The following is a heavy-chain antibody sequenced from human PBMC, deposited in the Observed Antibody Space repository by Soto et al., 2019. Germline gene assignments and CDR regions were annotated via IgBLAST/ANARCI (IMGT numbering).Heavy chain of an antibody. CDR1: SGSISSSNW. Sequence: SETLSLTCAVSSGSISSSNWWSWVRQPPGKGLEWIGEIYHSGSTNYNPSLKSRVTISVDKSKNQFSLKLSSVTAADTAVYYCARGIGMITFGGVIAYDYWGQGTLVTVSS. D-gene: IGHD3-16*02. CDR3: ARGIGMITFGGVIAYDY. J-gene: IGHJ4*02. CDR2: IYHSGST. V-gene: IGHV4-4*02.